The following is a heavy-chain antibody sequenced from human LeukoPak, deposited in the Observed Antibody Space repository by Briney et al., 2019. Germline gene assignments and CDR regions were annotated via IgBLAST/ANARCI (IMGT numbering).Heavy chain of an antibody. CDR2: IRTKVDSYAT. V-gene: IGHV3-73*01. Sequence: GGFLSLSCAASGSIFSDFAMHWVRRASGKGLEWVGRIRTKVDSYATTYAVSVKGRFTVSRDDSKNTAYLEMNSLKSEDTAVYYCARPSSGFHFWGQGTLVTVSS. CDR3: ARPSSGFHF. J-gene: IGHJ5*01. CDR1: GSIFSDFA. D-gene: IGHD3-22*01.